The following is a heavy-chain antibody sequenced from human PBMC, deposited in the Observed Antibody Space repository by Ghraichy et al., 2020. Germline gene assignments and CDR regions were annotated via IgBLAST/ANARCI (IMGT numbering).Heavy chain of an antibody. D-gene: IGHD4-17*01. Sequence: GGSLRLSCAASGFTFSSYAMNWVRQAPGKGLEWVSTISGSGVSTYYADSVKGRFTISRDNSKNTLYLQMNSLRAEDTAVYYCAKDDPNLGDYDAYWGQGTLVTVSS. J-gene: IGHJ4*02. V-gene: IGHV3-23*01. CDR2: ISGSGVST. CDR1: GFTFSSYA. CDR3: AKDDPNLGDYDAY.